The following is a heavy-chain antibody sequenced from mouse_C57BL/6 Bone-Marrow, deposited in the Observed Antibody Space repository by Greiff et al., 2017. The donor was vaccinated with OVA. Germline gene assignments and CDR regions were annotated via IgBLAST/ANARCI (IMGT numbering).Heavy chain of an antibody. J-gene: IGHJ1*03. V-gene: IGHV1-59*01. CDR1: GYTFTSYW. D-gene: IGHD1-2*01. CDR3: ARSNTTAWYFDV. CDR2: IDPSDSYT. Sequence: QVQLKQPGAELVRPGTSVKLSCKASGYTFTSYWMHWVKQRPGQGLEWIGVIDPSDSYTNYNQKFKGKATLTVDTSSSAAYMQLSSLTSEDSAVYYCARSNTTAWYFDVWGTGTTVTVSS.